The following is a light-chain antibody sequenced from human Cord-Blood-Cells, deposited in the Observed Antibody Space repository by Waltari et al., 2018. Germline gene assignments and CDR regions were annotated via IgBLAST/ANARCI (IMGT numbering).Light chain of an antibody. V-gene: IGKV1-5*03. CDR1: QSISSW. CDR2: KAA. Sequence: DIQMTQSPSTLSASVGDRVTITCRASQSISSWLAWYQQKPGKAPKLLIYKAASLESGGPGRFSGSGSGTEFTLTISSRQPDDFATYYGQQYNSYSRTFGQGTKVEIK. CDR3: QQYNSYSRT. J-gene: IGKJ1*01.